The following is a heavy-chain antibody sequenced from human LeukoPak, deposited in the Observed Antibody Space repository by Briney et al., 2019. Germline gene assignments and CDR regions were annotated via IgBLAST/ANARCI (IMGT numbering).Heavy chain of an antibody. D-gene: IGHD3-10*01. V-gene: IGHV3-30-3*01. Sequence: GGSLRLSCAASGFTFSSYAMHWVRQAPGKGLEWVAVISYDGSNKYYADSVKGRFTISRDNSKNTLYLQMNSLRAEDTAVYYCARSLLWFGDYYGMDVWGQGTTVTVSS. CDR1: GFTFSSYA. CDR2: ISYDGSNK. CDR3: ARSLLWFGDYYGMDV. J-gene: IGHJ6*02.